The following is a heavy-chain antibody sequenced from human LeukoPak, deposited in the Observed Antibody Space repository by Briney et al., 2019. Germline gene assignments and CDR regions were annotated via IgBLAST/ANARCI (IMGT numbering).Heavy chain of an antibody. J-gene: IGHJ4*02. D-gene: IGHD3-16*02. CDR3: ARDLASMGVIFFDY. CDR1: GSTFTSFG. V-gene: IGHV1-18*01. Sequence: ASVRVSCRASGSTFTSFGISWVRQAPGQGLEWMGWISAYNGNTNYAKKLQGRVTITTDTSTSTAYMELRSLRSDDTAVYYCARDLASMGVIFFDYWGQGTLVTVSS. CDR2: ISAYNGNT.